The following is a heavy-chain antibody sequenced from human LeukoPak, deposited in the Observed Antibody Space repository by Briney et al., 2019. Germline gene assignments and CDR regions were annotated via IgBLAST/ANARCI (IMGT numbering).Heavy chain of an antibody. Sequence: VGSLRLSCAPSVFTFSSYAMSWVRQAPGKGLEWVSTISGSGTNTYYADSVKGRFTISRDNSKNALYLQMNSLRAEDTAVYYCAKAPYSTGMDVWGLGTTVTVSS. CDR3: AKAPYSTGMDV. V-gene: IGHV3-23*01. CDR2: ISGSGTNT. J-gene: IGHJ6*02. CDR1: VFTFSSYA. D-gene: IGHD6-13*01.